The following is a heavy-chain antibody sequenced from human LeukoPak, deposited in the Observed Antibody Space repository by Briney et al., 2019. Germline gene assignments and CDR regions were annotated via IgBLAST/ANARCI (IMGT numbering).Heavy chain of an antibody. CDR3: ARVVQRWYIFDY. Sequence: ASVKVSCRASGYTFTGYYMHWVRQAPGQGLEWMGWINPNSGGTNYAQKFQGRVTMTRDTSISTAYMELSRLRSDDTAVYYCARVVQRWYIFDYWGQGTLVAVSS. CDR1: GYTFTGYY. CDR2: INPNSGGT. J-gene: IGHJ4*02. D-gene: IGHD4-23*01. V-gene: IGHV1-2*02.